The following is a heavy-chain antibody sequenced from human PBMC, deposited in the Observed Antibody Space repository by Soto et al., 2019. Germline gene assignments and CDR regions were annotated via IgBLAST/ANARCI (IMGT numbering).Heavy chain of an antibody. CDR1: GFSFSSYS. V-gene: IGHV3-48*01. J-gene: IGHJ4*02. D-gene: IGHD2-15*01. CDR2: ISRTSSGI. Sequence: EVQVVESGGGLAQPGGSLRLSCAASGFSFSSYSMNWVRQAPGKGLEWVSEISRTSSGIYYADAVKGRFTISRDNAKNSLYLQMDSRRTEDTAVYYCARGREYCSGGRCYETGSDYWGQGALVTVSS. CDR3: ARGREYCSGGRCYETGSDY.